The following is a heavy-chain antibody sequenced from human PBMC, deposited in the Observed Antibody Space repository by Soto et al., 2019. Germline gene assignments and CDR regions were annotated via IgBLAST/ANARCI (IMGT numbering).Heavy chain of an antibody. Sequence: GGSLRLSCAASGFTFSSYWMHWVRQAPGKGLVWVSRINSDGSTTRFADSAKGRFTISRDNAKNTLYLQMNSLRAEDTAVYYCARSGGGIYGDYEIAEYWGQGTLVTVSS. CDR1: GFTFSSYW. J-gene: IGHJ4*02. CDR3: ARSGGGIYGDYEIAEY. CDR2: INSDGSTT. D-gene: IGHD4-17*01. V-gene: IGHV3-74*01.